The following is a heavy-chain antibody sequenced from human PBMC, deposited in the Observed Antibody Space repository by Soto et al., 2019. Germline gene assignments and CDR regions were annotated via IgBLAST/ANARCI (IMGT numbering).Heavy chain of an antibody. J-gene: IGHJ4*02. CDR3: ARDSYDILTGQKRYFDF. Sequence: VHLVESGGGGVQPGGSLRLSCAASGFSFEDYTMHWVRQGPGKGPGWISLISWDGGITDYSDSVKGRFTSSRDNSKNSLFLEMNSQTTDVAAMYFCARDSYDILTGQKRYFDFWGQGTLVTVSS. CDR2: ISWDGGIT. V-gene: IGHV3-43*01. D-gene: IGHD3-9*01. CDR1: GFSFEDYT.